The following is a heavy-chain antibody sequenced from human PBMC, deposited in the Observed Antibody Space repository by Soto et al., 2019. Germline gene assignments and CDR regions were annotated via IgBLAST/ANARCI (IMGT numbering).Heavy chain of an antibody. Sequence: SETLSLTCTVSGGSISSYYWGWIRQPPGKGLEWIGYIYYSGSTNYNPSLKSRVTISVDTSKNQFSLKLSSVTAADTAVYYCARDPGYSYGSRPYYYGMDVWGQGTTVTVSS. D-gene: IGHD5-18*01. CDR3: ARDPGYSYGSRPYYYGMDV. CDR1: GGSISSYY. J-gene: IGHJ6*02. V-gene: IGHV4-59*01. CDR2: IYYSGST.